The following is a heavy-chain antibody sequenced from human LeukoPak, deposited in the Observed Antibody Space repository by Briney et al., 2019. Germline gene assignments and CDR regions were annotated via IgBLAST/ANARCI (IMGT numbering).Heavy chain of an antibody. CDR2: IYYSGST. CDR3: ARYSSGWANWFDP. J-gene: IGHJ5*02. V-gene: IGHV4-31*03. Sequence: SQTLSLTCTVSGGSISSGGSYWSWIRQHPGKGLEWIGYIYYSGSTYYNPSLKSRVTISVDTSKNQFSLKLSSVTAADTAVYYCARYSSGWANWFDPWGQGTLVTVSS. CDR1: GGSISSGGSY. D-gene: IGHD6-19*01.